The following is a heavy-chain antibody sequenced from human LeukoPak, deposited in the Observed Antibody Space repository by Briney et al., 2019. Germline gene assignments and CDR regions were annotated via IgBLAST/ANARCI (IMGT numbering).Heavy chain of an antibody. CDR1: GYTFTSYG. D-gene: IGHD3-10*01. CDR2: ISSNNGNT. V-gene: IGHV1-18*01. J-gene: IGHJ4*02. CDR3: ARGGLLWFGESIDY. Sequence: ASVKVSCKASGYTFTSYGISWVRQAPGRGLEWMGWISSNNGNTNYAQKLQGRVTMTTDTSTSTAYMELRSLRSDDTAVYYCARGGLLWFGESIDYWGQGSLVTVSS.